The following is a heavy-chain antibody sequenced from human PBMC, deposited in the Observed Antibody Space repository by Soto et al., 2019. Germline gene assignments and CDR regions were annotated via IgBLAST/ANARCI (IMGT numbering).Heavy chain of an antibody. CDR1: GGSFSGYY. CDR3: ARGIVIDSTTWYGMDV. D-gene: IGHD1-26*01. V-gene: IGHV4-34*01. J-gene: IGHJ6*04. CDR2: INHSGST. Sequence: SETLSLTCAVYGGSFSGYYWSWIRQPPGKGLEWIGEINHSGSTNYNPSLKSRVTISVDTSKNQFSLKLSSVTAADTAVYYCARGIVIDSTTWYGMDVWGKGTTVTVSS.